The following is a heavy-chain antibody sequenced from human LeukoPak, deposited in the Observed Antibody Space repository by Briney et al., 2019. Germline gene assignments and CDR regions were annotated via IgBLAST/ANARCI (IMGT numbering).Heavy chain of an antibody. D-gene: IGHD3-3*01. CDR2: INAGNGNT. V-gene: IGHV1-3*01. CDR1: GYTFTSYA. J-gene: IGHJ5*02. CDR3: ARMFGPFGVVTYNWFDP. Sequence: ASVKVSCKASGYTFTSYAMHWVRQAPGQRLEWMGWINAGNGNTKYSQKFQGRVTITRDTSASTAYMELSSLRSEDTAVYYCARMFGPFGVVTYNWFDPWGQGTLVTVSS.